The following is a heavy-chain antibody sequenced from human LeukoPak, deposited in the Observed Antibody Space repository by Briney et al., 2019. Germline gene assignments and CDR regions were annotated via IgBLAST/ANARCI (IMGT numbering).Heavy chain of an antibody. CDR1: GYTFTSYD. D-gene: IGHD3-10*01. CDR3: ARAEFGGYYGSGSYEVRYYYYGMDV. J-gene: IGHJ6*02. CDR2: MNPNSGNT. V-gene: IGHV1-8*01. Sequence: ASVKVSCKASGYTFTSYDIHWVRQATGQGLEWMGWMNPNSGNTGYAQKFQGRVTMTRNTSISTAYMELSSLRSEDTAVYYCARAEFGGYYGSGSYEVRYYYYGMDVWGQGTTVTVSS.